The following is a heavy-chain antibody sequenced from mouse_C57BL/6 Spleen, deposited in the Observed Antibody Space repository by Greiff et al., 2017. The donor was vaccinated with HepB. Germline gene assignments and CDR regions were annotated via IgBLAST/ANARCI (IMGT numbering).Heavy chain of an antibody. CDR2: INTSSGYT. V-gene: IGHV1-4*01. J-gene: IGHJ2*01. D-gene: IGHD3-2*02. CDR3: ARAETAQAHFDY. Sequence: VQLQQSGAELARPGASVKMSCKASGYTFTSYTMHWVKQRPGQGLEWIGYINTSSGYTKYNQKFKDKATLTADKSSSTAYMQLSSLTSEDSAVYYCARAETAQAHFDYWGQGTTLTVSS. CDR1: GYTFTSYT.